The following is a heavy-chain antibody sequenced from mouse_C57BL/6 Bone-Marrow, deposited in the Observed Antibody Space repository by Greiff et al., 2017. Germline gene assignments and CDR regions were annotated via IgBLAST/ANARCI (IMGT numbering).Heavy chain of an antibody. Sequence: EVQLVESGGGLVKPGGSLKLSCAASGFTFSDYGMHWVRQAPEKGLEWVAYISSGSSTIYYADTVKGRFTISRDTAKNTLFLQMTSLRSEDTAMYYCARGKLPLYWYFDVWGTGTTVTVSS. CDR3: ARGKLPLYWYFDV. CDR1: GFTFSDYG. D-gene: IGHD2-12*01. J-gene: IGHJ1*03. V-gene: IGHV5-17*01. CDR2: ISSGSSTI.